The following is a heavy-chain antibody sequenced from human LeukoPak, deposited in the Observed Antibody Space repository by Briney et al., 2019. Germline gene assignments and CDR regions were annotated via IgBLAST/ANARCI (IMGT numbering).Heavy chain of an antibody. CDR2: INPNSGGT. D-gene: IGHD3-22*01. J-gene: IGHJ4*02. Sequence: RASVKVSCKASGYTSTGYYMHWVRQAPGQGLEGMGWINPNSGGTNYAQKFQGRVTMTRDTSISTAYMELSRLRSDDTAVYYCARVGSKDYYDSSGYYYYFDYWGQGTLVTVSS. CDR1: GYTSTGYY. V-gene: IGHV1-2*02. CDR3: ARVGSKDYYDSSGYYYYFDY.